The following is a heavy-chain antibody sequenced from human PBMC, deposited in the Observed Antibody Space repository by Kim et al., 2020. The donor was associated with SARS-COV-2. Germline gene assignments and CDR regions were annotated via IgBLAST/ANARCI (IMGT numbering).Heavy chain of an antibody. CDR3: AKDINYYDSSGYLTL. V-gene: IGHV3-23*01. Sequence: GGSRRLSCAASGFTFSSYAMSWVRQAPGKGLEWVSAISGSGGSTYYADSVKGRFTISRDNSKNTLYLQMNSLRAEDTAVYYCAKDINYYDSSGYLTLWGQGTLVTVSS. CDR1: GFTFSSYA. J-gene: IGHJ4*02. CDR2: ISGSGGST. D-gene: IGHD3-22*01.